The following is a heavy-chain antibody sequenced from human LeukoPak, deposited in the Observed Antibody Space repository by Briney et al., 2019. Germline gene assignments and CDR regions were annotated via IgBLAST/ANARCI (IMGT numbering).Heavy chain of an antibody. V-gene: IGHV3-30-3*01. CDR3: ARDFLRAFDI. CDR2: ISYDGSNK. Sequence: PGGSLRLSCAASGFTFSGYAMHWVRQAPGKGLEWVAVISYDGSNKYYADSVKGRFTISRDNSKNTLYLQMNSLRAEDTAVYYCARDFLRAFDIWGQGTMVTVSS. J-gene: IGHJ3*02. CDR1: GFTFSGYA.